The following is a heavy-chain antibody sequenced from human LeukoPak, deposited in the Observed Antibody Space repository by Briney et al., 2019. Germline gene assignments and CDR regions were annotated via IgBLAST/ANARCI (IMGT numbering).Heavy chain of an antibody. CDR2: ISAYNGNT. D-gene: IGHD6-6*01. V-gene: IGHV1-18*01. J-gene: IGHJ4*02. CDR3: ARAGTTSSSTPDY. CDR1: GYTFSTYG. Sequence: ASVKVSCEASGYTFSTYGITWVRQAPGQGFEWMGWISAYNGNTNFAQKFQDRVSMATDTSTSTAYMELRSLRYDDTAMYYCARAGTTSSSTPDYWGQGTLVTVSS.